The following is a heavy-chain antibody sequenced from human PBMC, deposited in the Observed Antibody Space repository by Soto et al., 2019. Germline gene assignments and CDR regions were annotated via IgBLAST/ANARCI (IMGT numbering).Heavy chain of an antibody. Sequence: SETLSLTCAVSGNPITSGYYWGWIRQPPGKGLEWIGSIYHSGTYYSPSLKSRVTMSIDTSKNRFSLKLNSVTAADSAVYFCARKLITSTTKGDTNWFDPWGQGTLVTVSS. CDR3: ARKLITSTTKGDTNWFDP. J-gene: IGHJ5*02. V-gene: IGHV4-38-2*01. CDR1: GNPITSGYY. CDR2: IYHSGT. D-gene: IGHD2-21*02.